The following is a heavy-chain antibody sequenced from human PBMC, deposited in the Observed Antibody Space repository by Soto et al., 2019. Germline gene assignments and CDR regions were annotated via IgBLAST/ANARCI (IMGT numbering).Heavy chain of an antibody. J-gene: IGHJ6*02. V-gene: IGHV3-30*18. CDR2: ISYDGSNK. D-gene: IGHD2-2*01. Sequence: GGSLRLSCASSVFTFISYGMQWVRQAPGKGLEWVAVISYDGSNKYYADSVKGRFTISRDNSKNTLYLQMNSLRAEDTAVYYCAKVRVPAANSQYYYYGMDVWGQGTTVTVSS. CDR1: VFTFISYG. CDR3: AKVRVPAANSQYYYYGMDV.